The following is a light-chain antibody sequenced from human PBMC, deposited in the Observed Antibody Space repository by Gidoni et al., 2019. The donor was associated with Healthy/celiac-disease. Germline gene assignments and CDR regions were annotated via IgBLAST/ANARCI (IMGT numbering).Light chain of an antibody. CDR2: VAS. J-gene: IGKJ1*01. CDR1: QSVSSSY. CDR3: EKYVIAPPWT. V-gene: IGKV3-20*01. Sequence: EIVLTQSPGTLSLSPGERATLSCRASQSVSSSYLAWYQQRPGQAPRLLIYVASSRATGTPERCSGSGCGTDITLTIRGLWPEEIAEYYCEKYVIAPPWTFGQGTKVEIK.